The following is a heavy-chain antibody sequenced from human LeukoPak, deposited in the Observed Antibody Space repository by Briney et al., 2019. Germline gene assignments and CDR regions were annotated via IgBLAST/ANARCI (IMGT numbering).Heavy chain of an antibody. D-gene: IGHD6-6*01. CDR3: AKAAACRDDYFYMDV. CDR1: GFTFSSYS. J-gene: IGHJ6*03. CDR2: ISSSSTYI. V-gene: IGHV3-21*06. Sequence: GGSLRLSCAASGFTFSSYSINWVRQAPGKALEWVSSISSSSTYIYYADSVKGRFTISRDNAKNSLYLQMNSLRAEDTAIYYCAKAAACRDDYFYMDVWGRGTTVTVSS.